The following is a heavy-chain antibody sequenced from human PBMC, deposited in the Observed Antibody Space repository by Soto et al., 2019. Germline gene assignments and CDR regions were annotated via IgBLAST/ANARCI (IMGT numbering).Heavy chain of an antibody. CDR2: INPSGGST. Sequence: GASVKVSCKASGYTFTSYYMHWVRQAPGQGLEWMGIINPSGGSTSYAQKFQGRVTMTRDTSTNTVYMELSSLRSEDTAVYYCARVQGITMVRGVPTYYYYGMDVWGQGTTVTVSS. D-gene: IGHD3-10*01. CDR3: ARVQGITMVRGVPTYYYYGMDV. V-gene: IGHV1-46*01. CDR1: GYTFTSYY. J-gene: IGHJ6*02.